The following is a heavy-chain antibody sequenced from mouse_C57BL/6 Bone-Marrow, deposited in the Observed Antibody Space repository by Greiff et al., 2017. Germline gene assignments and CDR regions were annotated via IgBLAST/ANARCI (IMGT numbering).Heavy chain of an antibody. J-gene: IGHJ3*01. CDR2: ISSGSSTI. CDR1: GFTFSDYG. V-gene: IGHV5-17*01. Sequence: DVHLVESGGGLVKPGGSLKLSCAASGFTFSDYGMHWVRQAPEKGLEWVAYISSGSSTIYYADTVKGRFTIARDNATNTLFLQMTSLRSEDTARYYCGGGWDGAAWFAYWGQGTLVTVSA. D-gene: IGHD4-1*01. CDR3: GGGWDGAAWFAY.